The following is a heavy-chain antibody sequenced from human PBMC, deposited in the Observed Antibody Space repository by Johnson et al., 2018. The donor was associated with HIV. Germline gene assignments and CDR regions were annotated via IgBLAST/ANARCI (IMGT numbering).Heavy chain of an antibody. J-gene: IGHJ3*02. Sequence: LVESGGGLVQPGGSLRLSCAASGFTFSSYEMNWVRQAPGKGLEWVSYISSSGSTIYYADSVKGRFTISRDNSKNTLYLQMNSLRAEDTAVYYCARDFKSPYNFWSGYYRGAFDIWGQGTMVTVSS. D-gene: IGHD3-3*01. CDR2: ISSSGSTI. CDR1: GFTFSSYE. CDR3: ARDFKSPYNFWSGYYRGAFDI. V-gene: IGHV3-48*03.